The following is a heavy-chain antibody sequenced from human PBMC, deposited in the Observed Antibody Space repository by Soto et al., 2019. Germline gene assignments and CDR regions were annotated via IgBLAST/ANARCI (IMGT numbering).Heavy chain of an antibody. V-gene: IGHV2-5*02. J-gene: IGHJ4*02. Sequence: QITLKESGPTVVKPTQTLTLTCTLSGFSLSTNEVSVGWIRQPPGKALEWLALIYWDDDKRYSPSLKNRLTITKDTSKNQVVLTMTNMDPGDTATYYCAHRDGARFYFDYWAQGTLVTVTS. CDR2: IYWDDDK. CDR1: GFSLSTNEVS. CDR3: AHRDGARFYFDY.